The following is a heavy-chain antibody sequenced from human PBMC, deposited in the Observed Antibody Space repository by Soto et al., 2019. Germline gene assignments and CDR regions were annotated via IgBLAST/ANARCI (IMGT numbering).Heavy chain of an antibody. Sequence: SVKVSCKASGGTFSSYTISWVRQAPGQGLEWMGRIIPILGIANCAQKFQGRVTITADKSTSTAYMELSSLRSEDTAVYYCASLYGSGAPYYYYYMDVWGKGTTVTVSS. D-gene: IGHD3-10*01. CDR3: ASLYGSGAPYYYYYMDV. CDR1: GGTFSSYT. CDR2: IIPILGIA. V-gene: IGHV1-69*02. J-gene: IGHJ6*03.